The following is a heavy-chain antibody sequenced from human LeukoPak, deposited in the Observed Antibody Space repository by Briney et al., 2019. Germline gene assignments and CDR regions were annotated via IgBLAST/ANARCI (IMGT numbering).Heavy chain of an antibody. CDR3: ARGPDLARGVTAIDY. CDR2: INHSGST. J-gene: IGHJ4*02. CDR1: GGSFSGYY. D-gene: IGHD3-10*01. V-gene: IGHV4-34*01. Sequence: PSETLSLTCAVYGGSFSGYYWGWIRHPPGKGLECIGEINHSGSTNYNPSLKSRVTISVDTSKNQFSLKLSSVTAADTAVYYCARGPDLARGVTAIDYWGQGTLVTVSS.